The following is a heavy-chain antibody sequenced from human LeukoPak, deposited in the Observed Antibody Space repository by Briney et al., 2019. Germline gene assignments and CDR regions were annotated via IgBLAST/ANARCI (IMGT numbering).Heavy chain of an antibody. D-gene: IGHD5-18*01. V-gene: IGHV3-53*01. CDR2: IYSGGST. CDR3: AGYTYGYLNAFDI. CDR1: GLTVSSNY. Sequence: PGGFLRLSCAASGLTVSSNYMSWVRQAPGKGLEWVSLIYSGGSTYYADSVKGRFTISRDNSKNTLYLQMNSLRAEDTAVYYCAGYTYGYLNAFDIWGQGTMVTVSS. J-gene: IGHJ3*02.